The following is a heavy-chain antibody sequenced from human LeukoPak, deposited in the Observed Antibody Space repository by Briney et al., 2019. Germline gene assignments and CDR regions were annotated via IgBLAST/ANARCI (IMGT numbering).Heavy chain of an antibody. CDR2: ISGNGGAT. J-gene: IGHJ4*02. V-gene: IGHV3-23*01. CDR1: GFTFSSYA. Sequence: GSLILSCAASGFTFSSYAMSWVLQAPGMGLEWVSTISGNGGATYYADSVKGRFTISRDNSKNTLYLQMNSLRAEDTAVYYCAKDPPSSGTTFDYWGQGTLVTVSS. D-gene: IGHD2/OR15-2a*01. CDR3: AKDPPSSGTTFDY.